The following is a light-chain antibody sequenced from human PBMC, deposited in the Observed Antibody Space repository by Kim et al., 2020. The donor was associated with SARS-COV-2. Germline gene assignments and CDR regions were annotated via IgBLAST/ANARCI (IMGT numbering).Light chain of an antibody. J-gene: IGLJ2*01. Sequence: GKRVTITCSGSSSNSRTNTVNWYQQLPGTAHRLLLFGNNQRPSGVPDRFSGSKSGTSASLAISGLQSEDEADYYCASWDDILNGVLFGGGTQLTVL. V-gene: IGLV1-44*01. CDR1: SSNSRTNT. CDR3: ASWDDILNGVL. CDR2: GNN.